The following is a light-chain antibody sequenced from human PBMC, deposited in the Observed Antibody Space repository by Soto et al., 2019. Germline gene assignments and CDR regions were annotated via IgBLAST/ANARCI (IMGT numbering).Light chain of an antibody. J-gene: IGKJ1*01. CDR2: DVS. CDR3: QQYSDYWT. V-gene: IGKV1-5*01. CDR1: QSIRNW. Sequence: DIQMTQSPSTLSTSVGERVTITCRASQSIRNWLAWYQQKPGKAPKLLIYDVSTLESGVPSRFSGSGSETEFTLTISSLQPDDLATYYCQQYSDYWTFGQGTKVDI.